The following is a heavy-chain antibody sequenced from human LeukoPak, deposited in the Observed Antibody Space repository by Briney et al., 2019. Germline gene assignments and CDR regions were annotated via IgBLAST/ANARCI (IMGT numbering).Heavy chain of an antibody. CDR1: GFTFSSYA. CDR3: ARGRRDGYNYVSVAYYYFDY. CDR2: ISYDGSNK. Sequence: GGSLRLSCAASGFTFSSYAMHWVRQAPGKGLEWVAVISYDGSNKYYADSVKGRFTISRDNSKNTLYLQMNSLRAEDTAVYYCARGRRDGYNYVSVAYYYFDYWGQGTLVTVSS. V-gene: IGHV3-30-3*01. J-gene: IGHJ4*02. D-gene: IGHD5-24*01.